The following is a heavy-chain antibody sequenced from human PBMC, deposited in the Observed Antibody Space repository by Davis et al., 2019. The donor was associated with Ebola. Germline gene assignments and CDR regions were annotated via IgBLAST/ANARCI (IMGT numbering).Heavy chain of an antibody. V-gene: IGHV3-7*03. J-gene: IGHJ4*02. CDR1: RFTFSTYW. CDR3: ARDFSGLHPN. Sequence: GESLKISCAASRFTFSTYWMNWVRQAPGKGPEWVANTKQDGSEKYYVDSVKGRFTISRDNAKNSLYLQMNSLRAEDTAVYYCARDFSGLHPNWGQGTLVTVSS. CDR2: TKQDGSEK. D-gene: IGHD3-10*01.